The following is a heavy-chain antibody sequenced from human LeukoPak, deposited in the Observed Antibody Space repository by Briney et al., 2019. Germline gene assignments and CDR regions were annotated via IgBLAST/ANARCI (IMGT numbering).Heavy chain of an antibody. D-gene: IGHD4-17*01. Sequence: GGSLRLSCAASGFTFSSYAMSWVRQAPGKGLEWVSTIGGSGGSTYYADSVKGRFTISRDNSKNTLYLQMNSLRAEDTAVYYCAKGYKVTTYDVDVFDIWGQGTMVTVSS. CDR3: AKGYKVTTYDVDVFDI. V-gene: IGHV3-23*01. CDR2: IGGSGGST. J-gene: IGHJ3*02. CDR1: GFTFSSYA.